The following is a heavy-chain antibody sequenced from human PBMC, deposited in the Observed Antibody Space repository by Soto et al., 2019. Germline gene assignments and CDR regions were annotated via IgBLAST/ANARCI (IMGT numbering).Heavy chain of an antibody. V-gene: IGHV4-34*01. J-gene: IGHJ4*02. D-gene: IGHD1-20*01. CDR3: ARGLRNRLTVVTGTSPWRFEY. Sequence: PSETLSLTCAVYGGSLSDYSWTWIRQAPRRGLEWIGEVDTSGITNYNPSLESRVTISVDTSKNQFSLKLSSVTAADTAVYYCARGLRNRLTVVTGTSPWRFEYWGQGTLVTVSS. CDR1: GGSLSDYS. CDR2: VDTSGIT.